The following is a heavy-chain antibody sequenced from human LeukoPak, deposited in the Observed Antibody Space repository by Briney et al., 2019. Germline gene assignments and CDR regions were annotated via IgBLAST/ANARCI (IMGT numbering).Heavy chain of an antibody. Sequence: SQTPSLTFAISGDSVSSNIAARNWIRHSPSRGLEWLGRAYYRSTWYIHYAESVRSRIIINPDTPKSQFSRQLNSVTPDDTAVYYCARGYGYGFDYWGQGTQVTVSS. CDR1: GDSVSSNIAA. J-gene: IGHJ4*02. CDR3: ARGYGYGFDY. D-gene: IGHD5-18*01. CDR2: AYYRSTWYI. V-gene: IGHV6-1*01.